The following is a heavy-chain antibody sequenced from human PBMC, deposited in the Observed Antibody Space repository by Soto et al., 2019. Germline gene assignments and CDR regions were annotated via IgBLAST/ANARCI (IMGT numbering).Heavy chain of an antibody. CDR2: IKQDGSEK. V-gene: IGHV3-7*01. D-gene: IGHD3-3*01. Sequence: EVQLVESGGGLVQPGGSLRLSCAASGFTFSAYCMSWVRQAPGKGLEWVANIKQDGSEKSYVDSVKGRFTISRDNAKNSLYLQMNSLRAEDTAVYYCARTPRSSYYDFWSAYYTTGHYYYYYMDVWGKGTTVTVSS. CDR1: GFTFSAYC. J-gene: IGHJ6*03. CDR3: ARTPRSSYYDFWSAYYTTGHYYYYYMDV.